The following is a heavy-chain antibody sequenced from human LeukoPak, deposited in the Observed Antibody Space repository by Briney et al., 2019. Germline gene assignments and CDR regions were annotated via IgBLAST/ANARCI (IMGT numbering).Heavy chain of an antibody. V-gene: IGHV4-34*01. CDR3: ARNSPYSSSWYRLDY. Sequence: SETLSLTCAVYGGSFSGYYWSWIRQPPGKGLEWIGEINHSGSTNYNPSRKSRVTISVDTSKNQFCLKLSSVTAADTAVYYCARNSPYSSSWYRLDYWGQGTLVTVSS. CDR2: INHSGST. D-gene: IGHD6-13*01. J-gene: IGHJ4*02. CDR1: GGSFSGYY.